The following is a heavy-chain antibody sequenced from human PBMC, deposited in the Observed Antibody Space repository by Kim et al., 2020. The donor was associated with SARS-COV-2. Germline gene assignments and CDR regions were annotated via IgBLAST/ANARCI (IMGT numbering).Heavy chain of an antibody. CDR2: IYYSGRT. CDR3: AREFTYYDSSGYDIWWFDP. CDR1: GGSISSYS. Sequence: SETLSLTCTVSGGSISSYSWSWIRQPPGKGLEWIGYIYYSGRTNYNPSLKSRVTISVDTSKNRFSLKLSSVTAADTAVYYCAREFTYYDSSGYDIWWFDPWGQGTLVTVSS. D-gene: IGHD3-22*01. V-gene: IGHV4-59*13. J-gene: IGHJ5*02.